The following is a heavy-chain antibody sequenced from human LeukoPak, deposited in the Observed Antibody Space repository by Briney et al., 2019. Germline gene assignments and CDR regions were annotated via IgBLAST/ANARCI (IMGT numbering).Heavy chain of an antibody. J-gene: IGHJ4*02. CDR1: GFTFSSYW. CDR2: INKDGGEK. V-gene: IGHV3-7*01. Sequence: GRSLRLSCAASGFTFSSYWMTWVRQAPGKGLEWVANINKDGGEKCYVGSVKGRFTISRDDAKTSLHLQMNSLRAEDTAVYYCVRDGGRGWYSGSYWGQGTLVTVPS. D-gene: IGHD6-19*01. CDR3: VRDGGRGWYSGSY.